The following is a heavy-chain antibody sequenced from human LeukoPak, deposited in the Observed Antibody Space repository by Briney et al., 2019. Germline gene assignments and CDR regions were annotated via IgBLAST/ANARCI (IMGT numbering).Heavy chain of an antibody. CDR3: ARDPRDYDILTGYYRDAFDI. D-gene: IGHD3-9*01. V-gene: IGHV1-46*01. CDR2: INPSGGST. CDR1: GYTFTSYY. Sequence: ASVKVSCKASGYTFTSYYMHWVRQAPGQGLEWMGMINPSGGSTSYAQKFQGRVTMTRDTSTSTVYMELSSLRSEDTAVYYCARDPRDYDILTGYYRDAFDIWGQGTMVTVSS. J-gene: IGHJ3*02.